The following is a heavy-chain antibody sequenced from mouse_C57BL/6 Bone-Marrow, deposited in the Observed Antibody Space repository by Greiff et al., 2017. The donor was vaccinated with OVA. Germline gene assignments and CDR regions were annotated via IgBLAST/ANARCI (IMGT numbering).Heavy chain of an antibody. CDR3: ARPPYYYGSSYGSAMDY. V-gene: IGHV5-6*02. D-gene: IGHD1-1*01. CDR2: ISSGGSYT. CDR1: GFTFSSYG. Sequence: DVKLQESGGDLVKPGGSLKLSCAASGFTFSSYGMSWVRQTPDKRLEWVATISSGGSYTYYPDSVKGRFTISRDNAKNTLYLQMSSLKSEDTAMYYCARPPYYYGSSYGSAMDYWGQGTSVTVSS. J-gene: IGHJ4*01.